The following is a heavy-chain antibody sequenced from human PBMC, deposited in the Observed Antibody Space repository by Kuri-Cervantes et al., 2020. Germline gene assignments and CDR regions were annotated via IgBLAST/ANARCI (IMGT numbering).Heavy chain of an antibody. Sequence: ASVKVSCKVSGYTITELSMHWVRQAPGKGLGWMGWINPNSGGTNYAQKFQGRVTMTRDTSISTAYMELSRLRSDDTAVYYWARGTSYYYDSSGYEKFDYWGQGTLVTVSS. D-gene: IGHD3-22*01. J-gene: IGHJ4*02. CDR3: ARGTSYYYDSSGYEKFDY. CDR1: GYTITELS. V-gene: IGHV1-2*02. CDR2: INPNSGGT.